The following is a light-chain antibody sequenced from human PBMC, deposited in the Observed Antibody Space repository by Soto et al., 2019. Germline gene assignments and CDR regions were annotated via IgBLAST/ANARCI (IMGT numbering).Light chain of an antibody. Sequence: QSALTQPRSVSGSPGQSVTISCTGTSSDVGGYNYVSWYQHHPGKAPKLMIYDVTKRPSGVPDRFSGSKSGNTASLTISGLQADDEADYYCCSYAGTYTYVFGTGTKLTLL. CDR1: SSDVGGYNY. J-gene: IGLJ1*01. CDR2: DVT. CDR3: CSYAGTYTYV. V-gene: IGLV2-11*01.